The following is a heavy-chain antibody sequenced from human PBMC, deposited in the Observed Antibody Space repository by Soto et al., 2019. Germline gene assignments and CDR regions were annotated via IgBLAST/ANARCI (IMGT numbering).Heavy chain of an antibody. CDR3: ARHGRGGGYNGYEE. Sequence: GGSLRLSCAASGFTFSSYAMSWVRQAPGKGLEWVSAISGSGGSTYYADSVKGRFTISRDKSISTAYLQWSSLKASDTATYYCARHGRGGGYNGYEEWGQGTLVTVSS. D-gene: IGHD5-12*01. V-gene: IGHV3-23*01. CDR1: GFTFSSYA. J-gene: IGHJ4*02. CDR2: ISGSGGST.